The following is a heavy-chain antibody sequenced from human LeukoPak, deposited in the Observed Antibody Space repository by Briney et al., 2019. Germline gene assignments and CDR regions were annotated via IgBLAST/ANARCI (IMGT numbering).Heavy chain of an antibody. CDR3: ARRGGLGSSSAWFDP. CDR1: GGSFSGYY. V-gene: IGHV4-34*01. D-gene: IGHD6-13*01. J-gene: IGHJ5*02. Sequence: SETLSLTCAVYGGSFSGYYWSWIRQPPGKGLEWIGEINHSGSTNYNPSLKSRVTISVDTSKNQFSLKLSSVTAADTAVYYCARRGGLGSSSAWFDPWGQGTLVTVSS. CDR2: INHSGST.